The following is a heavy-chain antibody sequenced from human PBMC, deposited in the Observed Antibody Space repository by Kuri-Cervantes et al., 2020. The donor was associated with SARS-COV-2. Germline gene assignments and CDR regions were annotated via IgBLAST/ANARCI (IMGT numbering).Heavy chain of an antibody. CDR1: GGTFSSYT. CDR3: ARALGRMEV. V-gene: IGHV1-69*02. J-gene: IGHJ6*02. CDR2: IIPILGIA. Sequence: TVKVSCKASGGTFSSYTISWVRQAPGQGLEWMGRIIPILGIANYAQKFQGRVTITADKSTSTAYMELSSLRPEDTAVYYCARALGRMEVWGQGTTVTVSS.